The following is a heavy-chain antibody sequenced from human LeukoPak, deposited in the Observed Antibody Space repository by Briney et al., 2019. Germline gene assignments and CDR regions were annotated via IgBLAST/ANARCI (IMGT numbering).Heavy chain of an antibody. J-gene: IGHJ4*02. D-gene: IGHD3-22*01. CDR1: GFTLSSYG. V-gene: IGHV3-30*02. CDR3: ARDEYYYDSSGYYFPGGLHY. Sequence: GGSLRLSCAASGFTLSSYGMHWVRQAPGKGLEWVAFIRYDGSNRYYADSVKGRFTISRDNSKNSLYLQMNSLRAEDTAVYYCARDEYYYDSSGYYFPGGLHYWGQGTLVTVSS. CDR2: IRYDGSNR.